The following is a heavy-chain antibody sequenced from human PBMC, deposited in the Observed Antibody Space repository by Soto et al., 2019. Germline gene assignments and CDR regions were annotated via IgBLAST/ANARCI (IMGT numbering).Heavy chain of an antibody. Sequence: ASVKVSCKASGYTFTSYGISWVRQAPGQGLEWMGWISAYNGNTNYAQKLQGRVTMTTDTSTSTAYMELRSLRSDDTAVYYCARVASRIVVGSTPGYYCGHGSLVTVSS. CDR1: GYTFTSYG. CDR2: ISAYNGNT. CDR3: ARVASRIVVGSTPGYY. J-gene: IGHJ4*01. V-gene: IGHV1-18*01. D-gene: IGHD3-22*01.